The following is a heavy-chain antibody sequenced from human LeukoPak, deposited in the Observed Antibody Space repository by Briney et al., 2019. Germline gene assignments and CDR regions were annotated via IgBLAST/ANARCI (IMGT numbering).Heavy chain of an antibody. J-gene: IGHJ4*02. CDR3: ARRYDFWSGYPPPLDY. CDR1: GGSFSGYY. V-gene: IGHV4-34*01. CDR2: INPSRNT. Sequence: SETLSLTCAVFGGSFSGYYWNWIRQPPGKGLEWIGQINPSRNTNYDPSLKSRVTISVDTSKKQFSLKLSSVTAADTAVYYCARRYDFWSGYPPPLDYWGQGTLVTVSS. D-gene: IGHD3-3*01.